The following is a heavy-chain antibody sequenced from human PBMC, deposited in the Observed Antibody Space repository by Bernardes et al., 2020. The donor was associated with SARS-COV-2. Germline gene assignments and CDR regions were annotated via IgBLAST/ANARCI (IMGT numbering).Heavy chain of an antibody. V-gene: IGHV3-21*01. CDR1: GSTFSNFN. CDR3: AGGHYEGA. Sequence: GGSLRLSCAASGSTFSNFNMNWVRQTPGKGLEWVSSITPSSDYVTYAESVKGRFTISRDNAKSYLYLQMNSLRAKDTAVYYCAGGHYEGAWGQGTLVTISS. D-gene: IGHD4-17*01. CDR2: ITPSSDYV. J-gene: IGHJ5*02.